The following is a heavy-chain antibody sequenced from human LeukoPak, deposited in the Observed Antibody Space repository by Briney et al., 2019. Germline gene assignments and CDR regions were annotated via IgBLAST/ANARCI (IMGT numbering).Heavy chain of an antibody. D-gene: IGHD3-10*01. CDR1: GFTFSSYC. CDR2: IRYDGSNK. J-gene: IGHJ6*04. CDR3: ARVMVRGVRFNGMDV. V-gene: IGHV3-33*01. Sequence: GGSLRLSCAASGFTFSSYCMHWVRQAPGKGLEWVAVIRYDGSNKYYADSVKGRFTISRDNSKNTLYLQMNSLRAEDTAVYYCARVMVRGVRFNGMDVWGKGTTATVSS.